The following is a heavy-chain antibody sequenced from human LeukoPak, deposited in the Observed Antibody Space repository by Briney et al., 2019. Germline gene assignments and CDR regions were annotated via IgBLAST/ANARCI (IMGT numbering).Heavy chain of an antibody. CDR1: GYTFTGYY. CDR3: ARSRTGSGFLFDY. J-gene: IGHJ4*02. CDR2: INPNSGCT. Sequence: ASVKVSCTASGYTFTGYYMHWVRQAPGQGLEWMGWINPNSGCTNYAQKFQGRVTMTRDTSISTAYMELSRLRSDDTAVYYCARSRTGSGFLFDYWGQGTLVTVSS. V-gene: IGHV1-2*02. D-gene: IGHD3-10*01.